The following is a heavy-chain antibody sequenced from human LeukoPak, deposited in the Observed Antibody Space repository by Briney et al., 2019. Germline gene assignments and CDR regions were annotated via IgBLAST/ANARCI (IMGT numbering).Heavy chain of an antibody. CDR2: ISAYNGNT. D-gene: IGHD2-8*02. CDR1: VYAFTIYG. CDR3: ARDLSRKGYCTGGVCYTVFDY. V-gene: IGHV1-18*01. J-gene: IGHJ4*02. Sequence: ASVTVSFKSSVYAFTIYGISWVRQAPGQGLEWMGWISAYNGNTNYAQKLQGRVTITTDTSTSTAYMELRSLRSDDTAVYYCARDLSRKGYCTGGVCYTVFDYWGQGTLVTVSS.